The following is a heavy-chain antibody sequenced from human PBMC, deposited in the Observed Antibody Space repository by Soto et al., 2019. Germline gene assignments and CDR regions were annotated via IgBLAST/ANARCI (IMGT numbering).Heavy chain of an antibody. D-gene: IGHD6-13*01. CDR3: ARLEGGYSSSWVFDY. CDR1: GYTFTSYG. CDR2: ISAYNGNT. V-gene: IGHV1-18*01. J-gene: IGHJ4*02. Sequence: QVQLVQSGAEVKKPGASVKVSCKASGYTFTSYGISWVRQAPGQGLEWMGWISAYNGNTNYAQKLQGRVTMTTDTSTSTAYVELRSLRSDDTAVYYCARLEGGYSSSWVFDYWGQGTLVTVSS.